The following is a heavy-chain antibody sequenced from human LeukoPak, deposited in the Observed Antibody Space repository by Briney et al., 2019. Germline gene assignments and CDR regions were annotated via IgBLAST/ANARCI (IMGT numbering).Heavy chain of an antibody. CDR1: GFTFSSYG. V-gene: IGHV3-30*02. D-gene: IGHD6-19*01. J-gene: IGHJ4*02. Sequence: GGSLRLSCAASGFTFSSYGMHWVRQAPGKGLEWVAFIRYDGSNKYYADSVKGRFTISRDNSKNTLYLQMSSLRTEDTAVYYCATTLGSGWKFDYWGQGTLVTVSS. CDR3: ATTLGSGWKFDY. CDR2: IRYDGSNK.